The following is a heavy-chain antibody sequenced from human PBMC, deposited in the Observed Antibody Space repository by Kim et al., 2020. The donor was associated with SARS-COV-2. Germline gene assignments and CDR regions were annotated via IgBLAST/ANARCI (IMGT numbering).Heavy chain of an antibody. CDR3: ARCIVVVPADHKDCYYGIDV. J-gene: IGHJ6*02. D-gene: IGHD2-2*01. CDR2: ISSSSSYI. Sequence: GGSLRLSCAASGFTFSSYSMNWVRQAPGKGLEWVSSISSSSSYIYYADSVKGRFTISRDNAKNSLYLQMNSLRAEDTAVYYCARCIVVVPADHKDCYYGIDVWGQGTTVTVSS. CDR1: GFTFSSYS. V-gene: IGHV3-21*01.